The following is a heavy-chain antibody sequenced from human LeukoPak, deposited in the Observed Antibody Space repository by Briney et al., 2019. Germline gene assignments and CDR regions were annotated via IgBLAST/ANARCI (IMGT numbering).Heavy chain of an antibody. Sequence: PSETLSLTCAVYGGSFSGYYWSWIRQSPGKGLEWIGEINHSGSTNYNPSLKSRVTISVDTSKNQFSLKLSSVTAADTAVYYCARGLGAVAGRGGWNYFDYWGQGTLVTVSS. V-gene: IGHV4-34*01. D-gene: IGHD6-19*01. CDR3: ARGLGAVAGRGGWNYFDY. CDR1: GGSFSGYY. J-gene: IGHJ4*02. CDR2: INHSGST.